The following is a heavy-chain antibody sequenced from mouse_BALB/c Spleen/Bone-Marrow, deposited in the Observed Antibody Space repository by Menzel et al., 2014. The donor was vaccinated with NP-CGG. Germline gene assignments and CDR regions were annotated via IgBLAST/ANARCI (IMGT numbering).Heavy chain of an antibody. D-gene: IGHD2-1*01. CDR1: GFSLTSYG. J-gene: IGHJ3*01. Sequence: QVQLKESGPGLVAPSQRLSITCTVSGFSLTSYGVHWVRQPPGKGLEWLGVIWAGGSTNYNSALMSRLSISKDNSKSQVFLKMNSLQTDDTAMYYCARDRDYGNYGWFAYWGQGTLVTVSA. CDR3: ARDRDYGNYGWFAY. CDR2: IWAGGST. V-gene: IGHV2-9*02.